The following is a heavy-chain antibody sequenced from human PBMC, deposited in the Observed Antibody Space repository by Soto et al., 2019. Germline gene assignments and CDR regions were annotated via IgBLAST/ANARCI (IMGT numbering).Heavy chain of an antibody. CDR3: ARVMDAPMPDGFVI. CDR1: GGSITSNNW. J-gene: IGHJ3*02. D-gene: IGHD2-2*01. Sequence: QVHLQESDPGLVKPSGTLSLTCAVSGGSITSNNWWTWVRQPPGKDLEWIGEIFHRGSPNYNPSLMGLVTMSMDMSKNQFSLELRSVTAADTAVYYCARVMDAPMPDGFVIWGQGTMVTVSS. CDR2: IFHRGSP. V-gene: IGHV4-4*02.